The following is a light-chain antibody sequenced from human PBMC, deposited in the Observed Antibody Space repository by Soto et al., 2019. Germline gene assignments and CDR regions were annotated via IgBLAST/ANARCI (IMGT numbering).Light chain of an antibody. Sequence: QSALTQPRSVSGSPGQSVTISCTGTSSDVGGYNYVSWYQQHPGKAPKLMIYDVSKRPSGVPDRFSGSKSGNTASLTISGRQAEDEADYYCCSYAGSYIYVVFGGGTKLTVL. CDR2: DVS. CDR1: SSDVGGYNY. J-gene: IGLJ2*01. CDR3: CSYAGSYIYVV. V-gene: IGLV2-11*01.